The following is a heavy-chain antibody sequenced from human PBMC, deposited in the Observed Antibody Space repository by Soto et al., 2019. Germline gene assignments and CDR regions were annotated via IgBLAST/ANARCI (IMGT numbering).Heavy chain of an antibody. CDR2: INAVRGKT. V-gene: IGHV1-3*01. CDR3: ASDGDPYGWGGHFDS. J-gene: IGHJ4*02. D-gene: IGHD3-10*01. CDR1: GYNFTSYS. Sequence: QVQLVQSGAEVKKPGASVKVSCTASGYNFTSYSIHWVRQAPGQRLEWMGWINAVRGKTKYSQNFQDRVTISRDTSARTAYMELTSLRFEDTAVYYCASDGDPYGWGGHFDSWGQGSLVTVSS.